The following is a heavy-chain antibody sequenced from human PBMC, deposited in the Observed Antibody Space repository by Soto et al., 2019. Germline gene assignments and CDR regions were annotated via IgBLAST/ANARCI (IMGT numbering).Heavy chain of an antibody. CDR1: GASISTYS. J-gene: IGHJ3*02. D-gene: IGHD7-27*01. CDR3: AKAQSGAADI. CDR2: MYTNGRT. V-gene: IGHV4-4*07. Sequence: PSETLSLTCTVSGASISTYSWSWIRQSAGKGLEWIGHMYTNGRTNYPPSLKSRITMSVDTSKNQFSLNLKFVTAADTAVYFCAKAQSGAADIWGQGTMVTVSS.